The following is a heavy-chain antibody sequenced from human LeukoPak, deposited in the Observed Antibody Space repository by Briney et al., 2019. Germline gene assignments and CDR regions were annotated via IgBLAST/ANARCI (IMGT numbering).Heavy chain of an antibody. D-gene: IGHD3-10*01. Sequence: SVKVSCKASGGTFSSYAISWVRQAPGQGLEWMERIIPILGIANYAQKFQGRVTITADKSTSTAYMELSSLRSEDTAVYYCARREIYGSGRSFDYWGQGTLVTVSS. CDR3: ARREIYGSGRSFDY. CDR2: IIPILGIA. V-gene: IGHV1-69*04. CDR1: GGTFSSYA. J-gene: IGHJ4*02.